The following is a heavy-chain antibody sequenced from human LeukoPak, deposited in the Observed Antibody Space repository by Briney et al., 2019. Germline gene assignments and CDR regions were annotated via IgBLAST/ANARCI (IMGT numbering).Heavy chain of an antibody. V-gene: IGHV3-7*03. Sequence: GGSLRLSCAASGFIFSTYAMSWVRQAPGKGLEWVATINQGGSEKYYVDSVKGRFTISRDYTRNLLFLQMNSLRVEDTAVYYCARSFKVDYWGQGTLVIVSS. CDR1: GFIFSTYA. J-gene: IGHJ4*02. CDR2: INQGGSEK. CDR3: ARSFKVDY.